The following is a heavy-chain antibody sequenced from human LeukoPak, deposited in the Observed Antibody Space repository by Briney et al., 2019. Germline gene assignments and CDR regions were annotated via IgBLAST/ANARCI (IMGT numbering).Heavy chain of an antibody. CDR2: IYYTGST. V-gene: IGHV4-39*07. D-gene: IGHD3-3*01. CDR3: ARSWGYDFWSGNLLDY. CDR1: GASISSTSHY. Sequence: SETLSLTCTVSGASISSTSHYWGWIRQPPGTGLEWVGSIYYTGSTYQNPSLKSRVTMSLDMSKNQFSLELSSVTAADTAVYHCARSWGYDFWSGNLLDYWGQGILVTVSS. J-gene: IGHJ4*02.